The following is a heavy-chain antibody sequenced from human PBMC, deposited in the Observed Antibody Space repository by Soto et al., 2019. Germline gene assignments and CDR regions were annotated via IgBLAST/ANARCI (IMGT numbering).Heavy chain of an antibody. V-gene: IGHV3-30*18. CDR3: TKEGHHVIGPDAFYFDS. J-gene: IGHJ4*02. CDR1: RFTFSNYG. CDR2: VSHEGSVT. Sequence: QVQLVESGGGVVQPGRSLRLSCAASRFTFSNYGMHWVRQAPGKGLEWVAVVSHEGSVTYYADSVKGRFTISRDNSKDTLFLQMDSLRVEDTAVYYCTKEGHHVIGPDAFYFDSWGQGTLVTVSS. D-gene: IGHD2-2*01.